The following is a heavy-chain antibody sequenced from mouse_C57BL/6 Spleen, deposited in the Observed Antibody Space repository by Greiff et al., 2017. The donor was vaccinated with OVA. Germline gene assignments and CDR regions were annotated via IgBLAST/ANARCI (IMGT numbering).Heavy chain of an antibody. CDR2: IYPGSGST. J-gene: IGHJ4*01. CDR3: ARKKGNPYAMDY. V-gene: IGHV1-55*01. CDR1: GYTFTSYW. D-gene: IGHD2-1*01. Sequence: QVQLKQPGAELVKPGASVKMSCKASGYTFTSYWITWVKQRPGQGLEWIGDIYPGSGSTNYNEKFKSKATLTVDTSASTAYMQLSSLTSEDSAVYYCARKKGNPYAMDYWGQGTSVTVSS.